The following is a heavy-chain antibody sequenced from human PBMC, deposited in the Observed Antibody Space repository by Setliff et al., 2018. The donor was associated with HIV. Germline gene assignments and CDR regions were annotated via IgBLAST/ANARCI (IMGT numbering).Heavy chain of an antibody. V-gene: IGHV3-7*01. J-gene: IGHJ6*02. Sequence: GGSLRLSCEASGFTFRHYAMHWVRQAPGKGLEWVANIKQDGSEKYYVDSVKGRFTISRDDAKNSLYLQMNSLWAEDTAVYYCARDRHCSGGSCTSYYGMDVWGQGTTVTAP. CDR2: IKQDGSEK. CDR3: ARDRHCSGGSCTSYYGMDV. CDR1: GFTFRHYA. D-gene: IGHD2-15*01.